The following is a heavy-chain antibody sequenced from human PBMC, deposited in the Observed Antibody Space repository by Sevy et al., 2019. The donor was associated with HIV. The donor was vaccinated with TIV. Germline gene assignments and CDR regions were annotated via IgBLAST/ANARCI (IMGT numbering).Heavy chain of an antibody. D-gene: IGHD1-26*01. CDR2: ISYDGSNK. CDR1: GFTFSSYA. CDR3: ARDNVKGAVGWFDP. J-gene: IGHJ5*02. V-gene: IGHV3-30*04. Sequence: GGSLRLSCAASGFTFSSYAMHWVRQAPGKGLEWVAAISYDGSNKYYEDSVKGRFTISRDNSKNTLYLQMNSLRAEDTAVYYCARDNVKGAVGWFDPWGQGTLVTVSS.